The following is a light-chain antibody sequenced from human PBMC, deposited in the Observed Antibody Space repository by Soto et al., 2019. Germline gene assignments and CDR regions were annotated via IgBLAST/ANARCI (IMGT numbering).Light chain of an antibody. CDR2: AAS. CDR3: QQCFSFPVS. V-gene: IGKV1-39*01. CDR1: QTITRY. Sequence: DIPMTQSPSSLSASVGDRVTITCRANQTITRYLNWYQQKPGTAPKLLIYAASSLQEGVPSRFRGSGFGTDFTLTISNLQPEDFAAYSCQQCFSFPVSFGQGTKLEIK. J-gene: IGKJ2*01.